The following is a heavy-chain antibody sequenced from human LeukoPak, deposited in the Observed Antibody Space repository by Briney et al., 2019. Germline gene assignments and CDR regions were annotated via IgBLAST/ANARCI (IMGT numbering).Heavy chain of an antibody. D-gene: IGHD6-19*01. J-gene: IGHJ4*02. CDR2: ISSSSSYI. CDR1: GFTFSSYS. V-gene: IGHV3-21*01. Sequence: TGGSLRLSCAASGFTFSSYSMNWVRQAPGKGLEWVSSISSSSSYIYYADSVRGRFTISRDNAKNSLYLQMNSLRAEDTAVYYCAREKWSSGWPLDYWGQGTLVTVSS. CDR3: AREKWSSGWPLDY.